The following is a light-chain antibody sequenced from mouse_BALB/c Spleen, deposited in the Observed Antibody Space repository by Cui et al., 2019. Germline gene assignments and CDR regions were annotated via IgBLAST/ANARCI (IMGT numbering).Light chain of an antibody. CDR3: QQWSSYPLT. J-gene: IGKJ5*01. Sequence: ILLSHSPAILSACAGEKVSMTCSASSSVSYMYWYQQKPGSSPRLLIYDTSDLASGVPVRFSGSGSGTSYSLTISRMEAEDAATYYCQQWSSYPLTFGAGTKLELK. V-gene: IGKV4-55*01. CDR2: DTS. CDR1: SSVSY.